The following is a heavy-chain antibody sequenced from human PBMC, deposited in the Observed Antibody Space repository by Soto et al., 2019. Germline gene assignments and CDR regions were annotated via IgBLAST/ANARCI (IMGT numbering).Heavy chain of an antibody. CDR2: ISYDGSNK. CDR3: AREYGNCSGGSCYPGYFDY. Sequence: SLRLCFAASGFTFISYAIHWVRQAPGNGLEWVAVISYDGSNKYYADSVKGRFTISRDNSKNTLYLQTNSLRAEDTAVYYCAREYGNCSGGSCYPGYFDYWGQGTLVTVSS. CDR1: GFTFISYA. D-gene: IGHD2-15*01. J-gene: IGHJ4*02. V-gene: IGHV3-30-3*01.